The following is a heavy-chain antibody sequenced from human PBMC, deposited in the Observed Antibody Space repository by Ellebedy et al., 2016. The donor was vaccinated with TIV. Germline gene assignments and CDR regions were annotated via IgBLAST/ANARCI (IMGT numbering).Heavy chain of an antibody. V-gene: IGHV1-8*01. J-gene: IGHJ6*02. CDR3: GTGRRELRYDYGDPGGSYGMDV. D-gene: IGHD4-17*01. Sequence: ASVKVSCXASGYTFTSYDINWVRQATGQGLEWMGWMNPNSGNTGYAQKFQGRVTMTRNTSISTAYMELSSLRSEDTAVYYCGTGRRELRYDYGDPGGSYGMDVWGQGTTVTVSS. CDR2: MNPNSGNT. CDR1: GYTFTSYD.